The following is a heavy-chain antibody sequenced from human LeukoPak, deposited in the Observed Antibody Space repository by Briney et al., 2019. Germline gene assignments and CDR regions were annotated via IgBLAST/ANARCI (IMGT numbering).Heavy chain of an antibody. Sequence: GGSLRLSCAASGFTFSSYAMSWVRQAPGKGLERVSAISGSGGSTYYADSVKGRFTISRDNSKNTVYLQMNSLRAEDTAVYYCAKDPYGTRYFDYWGQGTLVTVSS. J-gene: IGHJ4*02. CDR2: ISGSGGST. CDR1: GFTFSSYA. V-gene: IGHV3-23*01. CDR3: AKDPYGTRYFDY. D-gene: IGHD2-2*01.